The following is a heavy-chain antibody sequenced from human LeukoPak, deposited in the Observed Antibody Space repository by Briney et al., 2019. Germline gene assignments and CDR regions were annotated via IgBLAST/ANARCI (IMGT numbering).Heavy chain of an antibody. V-gene: IGHV3-33*01. CDR1: GFTFSSYG. D-gene: IGHD6-19*01. Sequence: GGSLRLSCAASGFTFSSYGMHWVRQAPGKGLEWVAVIWYDGSNKYYADPVKGRFTISRDNSKNTLYLQMNSLRAEDTAVYYCARDGIAVAGDKFDYWGQGTLVTVSS. J-gene: IGHJ4*02. CDR3: ARDGIAVAGDKFDY. CDR2: IWYDGSNK.